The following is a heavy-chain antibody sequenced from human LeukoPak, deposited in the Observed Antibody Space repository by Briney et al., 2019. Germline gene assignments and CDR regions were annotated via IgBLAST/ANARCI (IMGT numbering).Heavy chain of an antibody. D-gene: IGHD3-16*02. Sequence: SVKVSCKSSVYTFNTYGITWVRQAPGQGLEWMGGIIPIFGTANYAQKFQGRVTITADESRSTAYMELSSLRSEDTAVYYCGGSFYDYVWGSYREIDYWGQGTLVTVSS. J-gene: IGHJ4*02. CDR3: GGSFYDYVWGSYREIDY. CDR2: IIPIFGTA. V-gene: IGHV1-69*13. CDR1: VYTFNTYG.